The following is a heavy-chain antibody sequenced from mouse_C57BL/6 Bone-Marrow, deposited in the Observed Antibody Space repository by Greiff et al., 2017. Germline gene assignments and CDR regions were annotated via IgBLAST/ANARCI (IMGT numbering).Heavy chain of an antibody. CDR2: IDPETGGT. Sequence: QVQLKQSGAELVRPGASVTLSCKASGYTFTDYEMHWVKQTPVHGLEWIGAIDPETGGTAYNQKFKGKAILTADKSSSTAYMELRSLTSEDSAVYYCTRPYYYGSSYGYAMDYWGQGTSVTVSS. CDR3: TRPYYYGSSYGYAMDY. D-gene: IGHD1-1*01. CDR1: GYTFTDYE. V-gene: IGHV1-15*01. J-gene: IGHJ4*01.